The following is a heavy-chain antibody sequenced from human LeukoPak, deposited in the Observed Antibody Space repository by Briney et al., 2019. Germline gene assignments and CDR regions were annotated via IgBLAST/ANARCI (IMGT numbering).Heavy chain of an antibody. V-gene: IGHV4-59*01. CDR1: GGSISNYY. CDR3: ARGYCSGGSCYSRVFDY. D-gene: IGHD2-15*01. Sequence: SETLSLTCTVSGGSISNYYWSWIRQPPGKGLEWIGYIYHSGSTNYNPSLKSRVTISVDTSKNQFSLKLSSVTAADTAVYFCARGYCSGGSCYSRVFDYWGQGTPVTVSS. J-gene: IGHJ4*02. CDR2: IYHSGST.